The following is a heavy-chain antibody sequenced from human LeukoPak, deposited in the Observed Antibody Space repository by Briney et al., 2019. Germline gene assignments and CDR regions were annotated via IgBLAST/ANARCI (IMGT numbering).Heavy chain of an antibody. CDR2: ISGSGGST. CDR3: AKDLRLRYYDSSGYYDY. D-gene: IGHD3-22*01. Sequence: PGRSLRLSCAASGFTFSSYAMSWVRQAPGKGLEWVSAISGSGGSTYYADSVKGRFTISRDNSKNTLYLQMNSLRAEDTAVYYCAKDLRLRYYDSSGYYDYWGQGTLVTVSS. J-gene: IGHJ4*02. CDR1: GFTFSSYA. V-gene: IGHV3-23*01.